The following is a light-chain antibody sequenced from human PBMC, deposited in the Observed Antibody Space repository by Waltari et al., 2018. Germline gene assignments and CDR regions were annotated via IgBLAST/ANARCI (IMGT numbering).Light chain of an antibody. CDR2: DVS. Sequence: QSALTQPASVSGSPGQAITISCPGTSSHVGAYHYVSWYQQYPGRAPKLLIYDVSKLPSGVSNRFSGSKSGNTASLTISGLQAEDEADYFCSSYANTFHYVFGTGTKVTVL. CDR3: SSYANTFHYV. CDR1: SSHVGAYHY. V-gene: IGLV2-14*03. J-gene: IGLJ1*01.